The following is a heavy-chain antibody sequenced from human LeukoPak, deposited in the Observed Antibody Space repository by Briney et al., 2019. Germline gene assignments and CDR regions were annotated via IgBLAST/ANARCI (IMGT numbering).Heavy chain of an antibody. J-gene: IGHJ4*02. CDR3: AKDRTGDYSSYFDY. CDR1: GFTFSSYA. Sequence: GGSLRLSCAASGFTFSSYAMSWVRQAPGRGLEWVSAISGSGGSTYYADSVKGRFTISRDNSKNTLYLQMNSLRAEDTAVYYCAKDRTGDYSSYFDYWGQGTLVTVSS. V-gene: IGHV3-23*01. D-gene: IGHD4-17*01. CDR2: ISGSGGST.